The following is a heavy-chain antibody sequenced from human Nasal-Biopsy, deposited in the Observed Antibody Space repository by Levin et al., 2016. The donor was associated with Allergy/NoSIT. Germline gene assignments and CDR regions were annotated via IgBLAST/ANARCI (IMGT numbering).Heavy chain of an antibody. CDR1: GGSLSTYY. J-gene: IGHJ5*02. CDR2: ISASGYS. CDR3: ARTHMSTSRIWFDP. Sequence: SETLSLTCSVSGGSLSTYYWSWIRQPPGKPMEWLGYISASGYSDYNPSLDGRVTMSADTSKNLFSLRLTSVTTADTALYSCARTHMSTSRIWFDPWGQGIQVTVSS. V-gene: IGHV4-59*01. D-gene: IGHD2-2*01.